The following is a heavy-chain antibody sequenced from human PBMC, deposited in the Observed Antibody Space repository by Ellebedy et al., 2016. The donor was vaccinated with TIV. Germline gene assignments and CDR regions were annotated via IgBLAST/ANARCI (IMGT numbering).Heavy chain of an antibody. D-gene: IGHD4-17*01. CDR3: ARRGSYGDYAVQVNNWFDS. CDR1: GFTFHSYG. CDR2: IRYDGSDK. V-gene: IGHV3-30*02. J-gene: IGHJ5*01. Sequence: PGGSLRLSCAASGFTFHSYGMHWVRQAPGKGLEWVTFIRYDGSDKYYADSVKGRFTVSRDNAKNSLYLQMKSLRVDDTAVYYCARRGSYGDYAVQVNNWFDSWGQGTPVTVSP.